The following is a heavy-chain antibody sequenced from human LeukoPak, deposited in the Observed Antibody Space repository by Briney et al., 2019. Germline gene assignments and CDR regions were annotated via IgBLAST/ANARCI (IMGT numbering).Heavy chain of an antibody. CDR3: ARHDSFIPY. J-gene: IGHJ4*02. Sequence: GGSLRLSCAASGFTFSDYAISWVRQAPGKGLEWVSGISDSGRATYYADSVKGRYTISRDNSKNTVPLQMNSLTAEDTAVYFCARHDSFIPYWGQGTPVTVSP. CDR1: GFTFSDYA. D-gene: IGHD5-18*01. V-gene: IGHV3-23*01. CDR2: ISDSGRAT.